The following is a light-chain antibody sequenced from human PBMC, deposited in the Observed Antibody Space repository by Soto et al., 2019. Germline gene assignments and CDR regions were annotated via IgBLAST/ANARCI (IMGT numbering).Light chain of an antibody. CDR1: QDIRND. CDR3: QQDYNYPYT. V-gene: IGKV1-6*01. J-gene: IGKJ2*01. Sequence: AIQMTQSPSSLSASVGDRVTITCRASQDIRNDLGWYQQKPGKAPKLLIYSASSLQSGVPSKFSGSGSGTDFTLTSSSLQSEDSATYYCQQDYNYPYTFGQGTKLEIK. CDR2: SAS.